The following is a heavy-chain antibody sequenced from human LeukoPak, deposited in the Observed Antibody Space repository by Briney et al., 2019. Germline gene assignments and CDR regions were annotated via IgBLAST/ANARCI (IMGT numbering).Heavy chain of an antibody. CDR2: ISAYNGNT. CDR1: GYTFTSYG. D-gene: IGHD4-17*01. V-gene: IGHV1-18*04. Sequence: ASVKVSFKASGYTFTSYGISWVRQAPGQRLEWMGWISAYNGNTNYAQKLQGRVTMTTDTSTSTAYMELRSLRSDDTAVYYCAREDYYDYEGLYGMDVWGKGTTVTVSS. J-gene: IGHJ6*04. CDR3: AREDYYDYEGLYGMDV.